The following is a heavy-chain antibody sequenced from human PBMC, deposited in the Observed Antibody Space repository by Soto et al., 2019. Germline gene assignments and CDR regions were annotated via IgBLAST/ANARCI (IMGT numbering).Heavy chain of an antibody. J-gene: IGHJ6*02. V-gene: IGHV1-18*01. D-gene: IGHD1-26*01. CDR2: ISGYNGDT. Sequence: QGHLVQSGAEVKKPGASVKVSCKASGYTFTRYGISWVRQAPGQGLEWMGWISGYNGDTNYAQNLQDRVTMTIDTSTNTAYMELRSLTSDDTAVYYCAKNGKPPYSSYGLDVWGQGTTVTVSS. CDR1: GYTFTRYG. CDR3: AKNGKPPYSSYGLDV.